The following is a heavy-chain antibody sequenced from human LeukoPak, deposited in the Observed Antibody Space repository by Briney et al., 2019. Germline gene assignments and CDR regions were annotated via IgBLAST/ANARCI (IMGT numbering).Heavy chain of an antibody. D-gene: IGHD3-9*01. J-gene: IGHJ6*02. CDR2: IRSKAYGGTT. CDR1: GFTFGDYA. V-gene: IGHV3-49*04. Sequence: GGSLRLSCTASGFTFGDYAMSWVRQAPGKGLEWVGFIRSKAYGGTTEYAASVKGRFTISRDDSKSIAYLQMNSLKTEDTAVYYCTSPRPYYDILTGSPAYYYYGMDVWGQGTTATVSS. CDR3: TSPRPYYDILTGSPAYYYYGMDV.